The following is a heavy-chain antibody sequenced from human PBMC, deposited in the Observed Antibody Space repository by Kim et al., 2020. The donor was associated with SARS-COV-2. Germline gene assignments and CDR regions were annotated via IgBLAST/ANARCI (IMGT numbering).Heavy chain of an antibody. V-gene: IGHV4-39*01. CDR1: GGSISSSSYY. D-gene: IGHD6-13*01. CDR2: IYYSGST. CDR3: ARHASSWYFSLRVAWYFDL. Sequence: SETLSLTCTVSGGSISSSSYYWGWIRQPPGKGLEWIGSIYYSGSTYYNPSLKSRVTISVDTSKNQFSLKLSSVTAADTAVYYCARHASSWYFSLRVAWYFDLWGRGTLVTVSS. J-gene: IGHJ2*01.